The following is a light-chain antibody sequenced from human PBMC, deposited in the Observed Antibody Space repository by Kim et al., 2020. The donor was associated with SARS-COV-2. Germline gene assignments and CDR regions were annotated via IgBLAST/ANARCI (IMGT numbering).Light chain of an antibody. CDR1: QTISSY. Sequence: EIVLTQSPATLSLSPGERATLSCRASQTISSYLAWYQQRPGQAPRLLIYDASKRATGIPARFSGSGSGTDFTLTISSLEPEYFAVYYCQQRSNWPRTFGQGTKVDIK. CDR2: DAS. CDR3: QQRSNWPRT. J-gene: IGKJ1*01. V-gene: IGKV3-11*01.